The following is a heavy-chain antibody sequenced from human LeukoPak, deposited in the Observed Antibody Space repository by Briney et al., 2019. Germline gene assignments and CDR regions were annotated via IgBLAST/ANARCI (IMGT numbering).Heavy chain of an antibody. V-gene: IGHV3-21*01. Sequence: PGGSLRLSCAASGFTFSSYSMGWVRQAPGKGLQWVSFISNSGTYIYYADSVKGRFTISRDNAKNSLYLQMDSLRAEDTAVYYCATHSGVVPPHWGQGTLVTVSS. CDR1: GFTFSSYS. D-gene: IGHD2-2*01. CDR2: ISNSGTYI. J-gene: IGHJ4*02. CDR3: ATHSGVVPPH.